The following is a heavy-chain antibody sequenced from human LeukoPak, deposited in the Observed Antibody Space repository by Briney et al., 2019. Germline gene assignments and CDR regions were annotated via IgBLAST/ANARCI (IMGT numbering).Heavy chain of an antibody. CDR1: GGSISSSSYY. V-gene: IGHV4-39*01. CDR3: ATLYSGSYSWFDP. J-gene: IGHJ5*02. Sequence: SETLSLTCTVSGGSISSSSYYWGWIRQPPGKGLEWIVSIYYSGSTYYNPSLKSRVTISVDTSKNQFSLKLSSVTASDTAVYYCATLYSGSYSWFDPWGQGTLVTVSS. CDR2: IYYSGST. D-gene: IGHD1-26*01.